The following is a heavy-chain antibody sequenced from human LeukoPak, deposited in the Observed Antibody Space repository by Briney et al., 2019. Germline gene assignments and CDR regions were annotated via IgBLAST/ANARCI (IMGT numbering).Heavy chain of an antibody. Sequence: PETMSLTCTVSGGSISSYYWSWIRQPPGKGLEWIGYIYYSGSTNYNPSLKTRVTISVDTSKNQFSLKLSSVPAADTAVYYCASGMAWFDPWGQGTLVTVSS. V-gene: IGHV4-59*08. CDR1: GGSISSYY. CDR3: ASGMAWFDP. CDR2: IYYSGST. D-gene: IGHD1-14*01. J-gene: IGHJ5*02.